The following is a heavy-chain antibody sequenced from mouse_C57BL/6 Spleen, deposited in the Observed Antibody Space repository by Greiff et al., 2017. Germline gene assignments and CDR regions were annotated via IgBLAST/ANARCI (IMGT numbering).Heavy chain of an antibody. J-gene: IGHJ1*03. CDR2: IYPRSGNT. CDR3: ARGGNGYYWYFDV. Sequence: VKLQESGAELARPGASVKLSCKASGYTFTSYGISWVKQRTGQGLEWIGEIYPRSGNTYYNEKFKGKATLTADKSSSTAYMELRSLTSEDSAVYFCARGGNGYYWYFDVWGTGTTVTVSS. CDR1: GYTFTSYG. D-gene: IGHD2-2*01. V-gene: IGHV1-81*01.